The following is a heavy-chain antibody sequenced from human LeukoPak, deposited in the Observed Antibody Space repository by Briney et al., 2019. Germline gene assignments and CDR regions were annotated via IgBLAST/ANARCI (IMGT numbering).Heavy chain of an antibody. D-gene: IGHD3-3*01. V-gene: IGHV3-53*01. CDR2: IYSGGST. CDR1: GFTVSSNY. J-gene: IGHJ6*04. CDR3: ARSYYDFWSGYHYV. Sequence: PGGSLRLSCAVSGFTVSSNYMSWVRQAPGKGLEWVSVIYSGGSTYYADSVKGRFTISRDNSKNTLYLQMNSLRAEDTAVYYCARSYYDFWSGYHYVWGKGTTVTVSS.